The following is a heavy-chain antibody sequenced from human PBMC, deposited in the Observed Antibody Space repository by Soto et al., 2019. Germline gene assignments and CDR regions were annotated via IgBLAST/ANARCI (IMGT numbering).Heavy chain of an antibody. CDR2: IYYSGST. V-gene: IGHV4-59*01. D-gene: IGHD2-15*01. CDR1: GGSISSYY. J-gene: IGHJ4*02. CDR3: ARGYCSGGSCYSFDY. Sequence: SETLSLTCTVSGGSISSYYWSWIRQPPGKGLEWIGYIYYSGSTNYNPSLKSRVTISVDTSKNQFSLKLSSVTAADTAVYYCARGYCSGGSCYSFDYWGQGTLVTVSS.